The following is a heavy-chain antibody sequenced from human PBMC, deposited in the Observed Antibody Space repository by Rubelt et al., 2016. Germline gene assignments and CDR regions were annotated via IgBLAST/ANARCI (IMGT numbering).Heavy chain of an antibody. V-gene: IGHV3-74*01. Sequence: EVQLLESGGTLVQPGGSLRLSCAASGFTLSRYWMHWVRQAPGKGLEWVSRSNSDGSTISYADSVKGRFTISRDNAKNSLYLQMNSLGAEDTAVYYCAREVLHHYGMDVWGQGTTVTVSS. D-gene: IGHD2-2*02. CDR1: GFTLSRYW. CDR3: AREVLHHYGMDV. CDR2: SNSDGSTI. J-gene: IGHJ6*02.